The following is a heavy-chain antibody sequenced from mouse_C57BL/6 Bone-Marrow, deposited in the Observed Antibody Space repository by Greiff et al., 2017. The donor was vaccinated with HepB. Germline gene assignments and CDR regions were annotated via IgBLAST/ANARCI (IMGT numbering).Heavy chain of an antibody. CDR1: GYTFTDYY. CDR3: ARGRYDGYYYWYFDV. J-gene: IGHJ1*03. Sequence: VKLQESGAELVRPGASVKLSCKASGYTFTDYYINWVKQRPGQGLEWIARIYPGSGNTYYNEKFKGKATLTAEKSSSTAYMQLSSLTSEDSAVYFCARGRYDGYYYWYFDVWGTGTTVTVSS. D-gene: IGHD2-3*01. V-gene: IGHV1-76*01. CDR2: IYPGSGNT.